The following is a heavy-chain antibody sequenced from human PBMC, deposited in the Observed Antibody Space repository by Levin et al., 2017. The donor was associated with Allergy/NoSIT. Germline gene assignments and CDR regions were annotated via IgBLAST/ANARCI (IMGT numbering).Heavy chain of an antibody. Sequence: GGSLRLSCAASGFALNNAWVSWVRQAPGKGLEWVGRISDKTNGGTTDYAALVRGRFTVSRDDSKNTVYLEMNSLQTEDTAVYYCTCRANDPWGQGTLVTVSS. J-gene: IGHJ5*02. CDR3: TCRANDP. V-gene: IGHV3-15*01. CDR1: GFALNNAW. CDR2: ISDKTNGGTT.